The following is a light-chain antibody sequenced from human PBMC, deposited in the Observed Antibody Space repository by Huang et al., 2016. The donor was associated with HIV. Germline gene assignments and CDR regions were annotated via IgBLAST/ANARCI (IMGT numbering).Light chain of an antibody. Sequence: DIQMTQPPSSLSASVGDRVTITCRASQSIGHYLNWYQQKPGKAPKLLIYAASSLQSGVPSRFSGSGSGTDFTLMISSLQPEDFATYYCQQSYTTPRYSFGQGTKLEIK. CDR1: QSIGHY. CDR3: QQSYTTPRYS. CDR2: AAS. V-gene: IGKV1-39*01. J-gene: IGKJ2*01.